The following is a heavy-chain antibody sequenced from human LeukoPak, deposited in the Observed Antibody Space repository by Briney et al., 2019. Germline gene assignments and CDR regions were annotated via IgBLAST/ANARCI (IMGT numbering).Heavy chain of an antibody. CDR3: ARGAYRSGGWCPGAFDI. CDR1: GFSFSSCG. Sequence: GGSLRLSCATSGFSFSSCGMHWVRQAPGKGPEWVAVIWYDGSNKNYADSVKGRFTISRDNSKNTLYLQMNSLRAEDTAVYYCARGAYRSGGWCPGAFDIWGQGTMVTVSS. J-gene: IGHJ3*02. D-gene: IGHD2-15*01. CDR2: IWYDGSNK. V-gene: IGHV3-33*01.